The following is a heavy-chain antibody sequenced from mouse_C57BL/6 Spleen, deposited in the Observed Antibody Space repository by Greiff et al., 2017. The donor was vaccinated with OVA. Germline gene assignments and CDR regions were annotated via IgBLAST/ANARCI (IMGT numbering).Heavy chain of an antibody. D-gene: IGHD3-2*02. J-gene: IGHJ2*01. CDR3: AREEDSSGYSFDY. CDR2: ISDGGSYT. CDR1: GFTFSSYA. Sequence: EVKVVESGGGLVKPGGSLKLSCAASGFTFSSYAMSWVRQTPEKRLEWVATISDGGSYTYYPDNVKGRFTISRDNAKNNLYLQMSHLKSEDTAMYYCAREEDSSGYSFDYWGQGTTLTVSS. V-gene: IGHV5-4*01.